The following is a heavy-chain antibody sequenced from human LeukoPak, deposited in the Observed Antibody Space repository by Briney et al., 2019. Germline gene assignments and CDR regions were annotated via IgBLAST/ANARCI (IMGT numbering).Heavy chain of an antibody. D-gene: IGHD5-18*01. CDR2: ISGSGGST. V-gene: IGHV3-23*01. CDR1: GFTFSSYA. Sequence: GGSLRLSCAASGFTFSSYAMSWVRQAPGKGLEWVSAISGSGGSTYYADSVKGRFTISRDDSKNTLYLQMNSLRAEDTAVYYCASAGIQLWSYYMDVWGKGTTVTVSS. J-gene: IGHJ6*03. CDR3: ASAGIQLWSYYMDV.